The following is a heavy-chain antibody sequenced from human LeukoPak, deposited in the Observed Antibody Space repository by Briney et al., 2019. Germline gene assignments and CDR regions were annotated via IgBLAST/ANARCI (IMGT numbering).Heavy chain of an antibody. CDR3: AKGDTAMVTGLDY. Sequence: PGGSLRLSCAASGFTFSSYGMHWVRQAPGKGLEWVAVISYDGSNKYYADSVKGRFTISRDNSKNTLYLQMNSLRAEETAVYYCAKGDTAMVTGLDYWGQGTLVTVSS. J-gene: IGHJ4*02. V-gene: IGHV3-30*18. D-gene: IGHD5-18*01. CDR1: GFTFSSYG. CDR2: ISYDGSNK.